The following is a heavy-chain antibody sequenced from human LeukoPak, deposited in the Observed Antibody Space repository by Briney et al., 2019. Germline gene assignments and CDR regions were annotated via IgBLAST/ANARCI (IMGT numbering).Heavy chain of an antibody. V-gene: IGHV4-31*03. D-gene: IGHD5-24*01. CDR1: GGSISSGGYY. Sequence: SQTLSLTCTVSGGSISSGGYYWSWIRQHPGKGLEWIGYIYYSGSTYYNPSFKSRVTISVDTSKNQFSLKLSSVTAADTAVYYCASSRLQSPVDYWGQGTLVTVSS. CDR2: IYYSGST. CDR3: ASSRLQSPVDY. J-gene: IGHJ4*02.